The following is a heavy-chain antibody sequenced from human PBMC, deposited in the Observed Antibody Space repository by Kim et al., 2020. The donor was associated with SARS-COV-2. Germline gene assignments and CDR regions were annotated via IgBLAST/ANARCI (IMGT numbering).Heavy chain of an antibody. V-gene: IGHV3-11*01. CDR1: GFTFSDYY. CDR2: ISSSGSTI. D-gene: IGHD3-22*01. Sequence: GGSLRLSCAASGFTFSDYYMSWIRQAPGKGLEWVSYISSSGSTIYYADSVKGRFTISRDNAKNSLYLQMNSLRAEDTAVYYCARDWEGYYDSSGYYSHYYYGMDVWGQGTTVTVSS. J-gene: IGHJ6*02. CDR3: ARDWEGYYDSSGYYSHYYYGMDV.